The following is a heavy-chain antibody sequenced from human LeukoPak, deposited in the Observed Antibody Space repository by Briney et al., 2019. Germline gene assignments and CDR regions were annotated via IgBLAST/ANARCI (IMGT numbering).Heavy chain of an antibody. J-gene: IGHJ4*02. D-gene: IGHD6-19*01. Sequence: HPGGSLRLSCAASGFTFDDYAMHWVRQAPGKGLEWVSGISWNSGSIGYADSVKGRFTISRDNAKNSLYLQMNSLRAEDTALYYCAKDRGSSGWYNYFDYWGQGTLVTVSS. CDR2: ISWNSGSI. V-gene: IGHV3-9*01. CDR1: GFTFDDYA. CDR3: AKDRGSSGWYNYFDY.